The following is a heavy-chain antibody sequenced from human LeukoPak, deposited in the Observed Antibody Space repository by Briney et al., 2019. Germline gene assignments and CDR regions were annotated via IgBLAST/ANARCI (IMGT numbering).Heavy chain of an antibody. CDR2: ISYDGSKK. D-gene: IGHD3-22*01. J-gene: IGHJ4*02. CDR3: AKGKRYDSSGYYNYYFDY. Sequence: GGSLRLSCAASGFTFSNFAIYWVRQAPGKGLEWVALISYDGSKKYYADSVKGRLTISRDNSKNTLYLQMNSLRAEDTAVYYCAKGKRYDSSGYYNYYFDYWGQGTLVTVSS. V-gene: IGHV3-30*04. CDR1: GFTFSNFA.